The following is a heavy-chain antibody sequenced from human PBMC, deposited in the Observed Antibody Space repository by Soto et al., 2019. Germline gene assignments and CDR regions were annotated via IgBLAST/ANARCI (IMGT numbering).Heavy chain of an antibody. J-gene: IGHJ3*02. Sequence: QVQLQQWGAGLLKPSETLSLTCAVFGGSVNSGHYYWSWIRQPPGKGLEWIGEMSHSGGTHFNPSLKSRVTISVDTSKNQFSLKMSSVTAADTALYYCARVERGTATTVVDAFDIWAQGQWSPSLQ. V-gene: IGHV4-34*01. CDR3: ARVERGTATTVVDAFDI. CDR1: GGSVNSGHYY. D-gene: IGHD1-1*01. CDR2: MSHSGGT.